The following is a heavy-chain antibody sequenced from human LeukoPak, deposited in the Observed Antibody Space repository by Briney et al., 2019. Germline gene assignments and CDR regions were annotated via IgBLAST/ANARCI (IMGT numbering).Heavy chain of an antibody. Sequence: PGGSLRLSCAASGFTFDDYAMHWVRQAPGKGLEWVSGISWNSGSIGYADSVKGRFTISRDNAKNSLYLQMNSLRAEDTALYYCAKDYSSGFQGPFDYWGQGTLLTVSS. CDR2: ISWNSGSI. V-gene: IGHV3-9*01. D-gene: IGHD3-22*01. J-gene: IGHJ4*02. CDR1: GFTFDDYA. CDR3: AKDYSSGFQGPFDY.